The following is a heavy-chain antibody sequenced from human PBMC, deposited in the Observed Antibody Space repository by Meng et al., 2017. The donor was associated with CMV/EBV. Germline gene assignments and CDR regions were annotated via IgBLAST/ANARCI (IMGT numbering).Heavy chain of an antibody. Sequence: SETLSLTCTVSGYSISSGYYWGWIRQPPGKGLEWIGYIYYSGSTNYNPSLKSRVTISVDTSKNQFSLKLSSVTAADTAVYYCARAGARGASRYSSGYYSIDNWFDPWGQGTLVTVSS. D-gene: IGHD3-22*01. CDR3: ARAGARGASRYSSGYYSIDNWFDP. J-gene: IGHJ5*02. CDR1: GYSISSGYY. V-gene: IGHV4-38-2*02. CDR2: IYYSGST.